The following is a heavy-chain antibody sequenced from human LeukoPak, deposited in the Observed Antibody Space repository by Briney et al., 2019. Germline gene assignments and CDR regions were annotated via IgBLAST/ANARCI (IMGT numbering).Heavy chain of an antibody. CDR1: GFTFSSYT. CDR2: ISSSSSTI. V-gene: IGHV3-48*01. CDR3: ARGGFGELFSSDY. J-gene: IGHJ4*02. D-gene: IGHD3-10*01. Sequence: GGSLRLSCAASGFTFSSYTMNWVRQAPGKGLEWVSYISSSSSTIYYADSVKGRFTISRDNAKNSLYLQMNSLRAQDTAVYYCARGGFGELFSSDYWGQGTLVTVSS.